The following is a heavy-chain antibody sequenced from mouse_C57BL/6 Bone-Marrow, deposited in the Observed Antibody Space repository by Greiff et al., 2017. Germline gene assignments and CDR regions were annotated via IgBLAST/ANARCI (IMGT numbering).Heavy chain of an antibody. J-gene: IGHJ1*03. V-gene: IGHV5-12*01. D-gene: IGHD4-1*01. CDR3: ARQVGTNWDRYVDV. CDR2: ISNGGGST. Sequence: EVQVVESGGGLVQPGGSLKLSCAASGFTFSDYYMYWVRQTPEKRLEWVAYISNGGGSTYYPDTVKGRFTISRDNAKNTLYMQMSRLKSEDTAMYYCARQVGTNWDRYVDVWGTGTTVTVSS. CDR1: GFTFSDYY.